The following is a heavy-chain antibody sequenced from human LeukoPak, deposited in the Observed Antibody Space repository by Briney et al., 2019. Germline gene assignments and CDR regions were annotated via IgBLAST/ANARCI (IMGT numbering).Heavy chain of an antibody. CDR3: ARDRALGYCSSTSCYYYGMDV. CDR2: IYYSGST. Sequence: SQTLSLTCTVSGGSISSGGYYWSWIRQHPGKGLEWIGYIYYSGSTYYNPSLKSRVTTSVDTSKNQFSLKLSSVTAADTAVYYCARDRALGYCSSTSCYYYGMDVWGQGTTVTVSS. J-gene: IGHJ6*02. V-gene: IGHV4-31*03. CDR1: GGSISSGGYY. D-gene: IGHD2-2*01.